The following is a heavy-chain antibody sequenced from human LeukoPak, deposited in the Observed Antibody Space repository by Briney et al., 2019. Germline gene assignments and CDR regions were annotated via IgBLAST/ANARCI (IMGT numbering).Heavy chain of an antibody. CDR1: GFTFSSYE. Sequence: GGSLRLSCAASGFTFSSYEMNWVRQAPGKGLEWVSYISSSGSTVYYADSVKGRFTISRDNSKNTLYLQMNSLRAEDTAVYYCAKDLPLLGSGSYYNQPYFDYWGQGTLVTVSS. CDR2: ISSSGSTV. V-gene: IGHV3-48*03. D-gene: IGHD3-10*02. CDR3: AKDLPLLGSGSYYNQPYFDY. J-gene: IGHJ4*02.